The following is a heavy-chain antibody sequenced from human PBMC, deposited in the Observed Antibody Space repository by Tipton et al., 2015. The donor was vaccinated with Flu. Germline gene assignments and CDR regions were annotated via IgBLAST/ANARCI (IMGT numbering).Heavy chain of an antibody. J-gene: IGHJ5*02. D-gene: IGHD3-10*01. CDR3: AREYGGSGSYYRWFDP. CDR2: IIPILGIA. V-gene: IGHV1-69*01. Sequence: QVQLVQSGAEVKKPGSSVKVSCKASGGTFSSYAISWVRQAPGQGLEWMGGIIPILGIANYAQKFQGRVTITADESTSTAYMELSSLGSEDTAVYYCAREYGGSGSYYRWFDPWGQGTLVTVSS. CDR1: GGTFSSYA.